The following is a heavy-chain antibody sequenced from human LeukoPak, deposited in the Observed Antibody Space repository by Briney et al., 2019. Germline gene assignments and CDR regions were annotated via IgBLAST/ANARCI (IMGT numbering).Heavy chain of an antibody. V-gene: IGHV4-39*01. CDR2: IYYSGST. J-gene: IGHJ3*02. CDR1: GGSISSSSYY. D-gene: IGHD6-19*01. Sequence: PSETLSLTCTVSGGSISSSSYYWGWIRQPPGKGLEWIGSIYYSGSTYYNPSLKSRVTISVGTSKNQFSLKLSSVTAADTAVYYCARPSGWLAKDAFDIWGQGTMVTVSS. CDR3: ARPSGWLAKDAFDI.